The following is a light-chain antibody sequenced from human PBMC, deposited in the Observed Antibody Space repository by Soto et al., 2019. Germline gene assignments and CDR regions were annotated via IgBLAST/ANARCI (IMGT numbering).Light chain of an antibody. Sequence: IQLTQSPSFLSASVGDRVTITFRASQGLSSYLAWYTKKQGKAPNLVIYAAFTLQSGVPSRLSGSGSGTEFTLTISSLQPEDLATYYGQQLKSYPITFGQGTRLEIK. CDR1: QGLSSY. J-gene: IGKJ5*01. CDR2: AAF. CDR3: QQLKSYPIT. V-gene: IGKV1-9*01.